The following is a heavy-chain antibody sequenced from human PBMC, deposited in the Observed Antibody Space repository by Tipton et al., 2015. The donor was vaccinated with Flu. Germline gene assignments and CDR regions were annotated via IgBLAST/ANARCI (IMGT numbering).Heavy chain of an antibody. Sequence: TLSLTCTVSGGSISSYYWSWIRQPAGKGLEWIGRFYSSGSTNYNPSLKSRVTMSVETSKNQFSLKLSSVTAADTAVYYCARGSGSGTYVIFDYWGQGTLVTVSS. CDR3: ARGSGSGTYVIFDY. D-gene: IGHD3-10*01. J-gene: IGHJ4*02. V-gene: IGHV4-4*07. CDR1: GGSISSYY. CDR2: FYSSGST.